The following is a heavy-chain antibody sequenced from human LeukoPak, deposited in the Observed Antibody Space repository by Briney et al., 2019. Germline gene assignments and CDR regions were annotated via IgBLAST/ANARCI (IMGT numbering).Heavy chain of an antibody. Sequence: PSETLSLTCTVSGGSISSGGYYWSWIRQHPGKGLEWIGYIYYSGSTYYNPSLKSRVTISIDPFKNQLSLKVTSVTAADTAVYYCARDHGYFGMDVWGQGTTVTISS. CDR3: ARDHGYFGMDV. CDR2: IYYSGST. J-gene: IGHJ6*02. CDR1: GGSISSGGYY. V-gene: IGHV4-31*03.